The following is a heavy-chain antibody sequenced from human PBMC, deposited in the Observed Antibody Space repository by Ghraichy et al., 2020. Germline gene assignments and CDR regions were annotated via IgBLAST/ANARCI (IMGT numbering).Heavy chain of an antibody. CDR3: ARDLSRSQQLVEYYYYGMDV. Sequence: SETLSLTCTVSGGSISSGGYYWSWIRQHPGKGLEWIGYIYYSGSTYYNPSLKSRVTISVDTSKNQFSLKLSSVTAADTAVYYCARDLSRSQQLVEYYYYGMDVWGQGTTVTVSS. J-gene: IGHJ6*02. V-gene: IGHV4-31*03. CDR2: IYYSGST. D-gene: IGHD6-13*01. CDR1: GGSISSGGYY.